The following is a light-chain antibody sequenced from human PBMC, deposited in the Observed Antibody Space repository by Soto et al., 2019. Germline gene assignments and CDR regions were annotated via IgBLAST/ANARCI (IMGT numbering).Light chain of an antibody. CDR1: RSVSSRY. CDR3: QQFGDSPPAFT. Sequence: ESMLTQSPGTLSLSPGDRATLSCRASRSVSSRYITWYQQKPGQAPRLLIYGASIRATGIPDRFSGSGSGTDVTLTISRLEAEDFAVDYCQQFGDSPPAFTFGQGTKLEI. V-gene: IGKV3-20*01. J-gene: IGKJ2*01. CDR2: GAS.